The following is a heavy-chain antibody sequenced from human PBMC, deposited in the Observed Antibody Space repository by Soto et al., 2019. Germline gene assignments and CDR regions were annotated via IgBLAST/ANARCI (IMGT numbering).Heavy chain of an antibody. J-gene: IGHJ5*02. CDR3: ARVGPRDCSSTSCYDSSDNWFDP. CDR2: IYHSGST. CDR1: GGSISSSNW. Sequence: SETLSLTCAVSGGSISSSNWWSWVRQPPGKGLEWIGEIYHSGSTNYNPSLKSRVTISVDKSKNQFSLKLSSVTAADTAVYYCARVGPRDCSSTSCYDSSDNWFDPWGQGTLVTVS. D-gene: IGHD2-2*01. V-gene: IGHV4-4*02.